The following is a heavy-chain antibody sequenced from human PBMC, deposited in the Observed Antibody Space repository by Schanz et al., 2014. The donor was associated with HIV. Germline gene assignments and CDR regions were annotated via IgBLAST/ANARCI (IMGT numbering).Heavy chain of an antibody. J-gene: IGHJ6*02. Sequence: DVQLLESGGDQVQSGGSLTVSCAASGFIFSTYAMTWVRQAPGKGLEWVSAISSGNRYIYYADSVRGRFTISRDNAKNTLYLQMNSLRAEDTAVYYCAKMEMAIVRWYYGMDVWGQGTTVTVSS. D-gene: IGHD3-16*02. CDR1: GFIFSTYA. V-gene: IGHV3-21*04. CDR2: ISSGNRYI. CDR3: AKMEMAIVRWYYGMDV.